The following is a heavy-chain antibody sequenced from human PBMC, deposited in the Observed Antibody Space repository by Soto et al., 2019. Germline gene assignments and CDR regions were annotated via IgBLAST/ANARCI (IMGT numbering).Heavy chain of an antibody. J-gene: IGHJ3*02. D-gene: IGHD3-16*02. CDR1: GYTFTSYD. CDR3: ARGLSYDYVWGSYRLFAFDI. V-gene: IGHV1-8*01. Sequence: QVQLVQSGAEVKKPGASVKVSCKASGYTFTSYDINWVRQATGQGLEWMGWMNPNSGNTGYAQKFQGRVTMTRNTSISTAYMELSSLRSEDTAVYYCARGLSYDYVWGSYRLFAFDIWGQGTMVTVSS. CDR2: MNPNSGNT.